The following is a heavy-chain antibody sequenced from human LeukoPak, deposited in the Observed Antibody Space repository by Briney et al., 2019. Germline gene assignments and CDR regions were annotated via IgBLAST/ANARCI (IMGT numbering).Heavy chain of an antibody. CDR3: ARAVTTTHFDY. CDR2: ISADGGNI. CDR1: RFAFSNYA. V-gene: IGHV3-23*01. D-gene: IGHD1-1*01. J-gene: IGHJ4*02. Sequence: GGSLRLSCAASRFAFSNYAMTWIRQAPEKGLEWVSSISADGGNIKYVDSVKGRFTISRDNSKNTLYLQMNSLRAEDTAVYYCARAVTTTHFDYWGQGTLVTVSS.